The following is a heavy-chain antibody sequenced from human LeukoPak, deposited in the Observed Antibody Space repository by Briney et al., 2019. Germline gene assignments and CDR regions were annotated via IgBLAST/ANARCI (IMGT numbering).Heavy chain of an antibody. D-gene: IGHD3-10*01. CDR1: GLSFEHYF. J-gene: IGHJ4*02. CDR2: VYYGGST. CDR3: ASQRRGHGSEY. Sequence: SETLSLTCTVSGLSFEHYFWSWIRQPPGKGLEWVGYVYYGGSTDYSPSLESRLTISADTSKNQFSLKLRSVTAADTAVYYCASQRRGHGSEYWGQGTLVTVSS. V-gene: IGHV4-59*08.